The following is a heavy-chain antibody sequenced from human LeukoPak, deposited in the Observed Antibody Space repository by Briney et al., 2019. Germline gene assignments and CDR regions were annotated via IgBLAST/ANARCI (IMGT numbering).Heavy chain of an antibody. J-gene: IGHJ4*02. D-gene: IGHD6-19*01. CDR3: ACRPGIAVAGFDH. V-gene: IGHV1-46*01. CDR2: INPSGGST. Sequence: GASVKVSCKASGYTFTSYYMHWVRQAPGQGLEWMGIINPSGGSTSYAQKFQGRVTITSDTSASTAYMELSSLRSEDTAVYYCACRPGIAVAGFDHWGQGALVTVSS. CDR1: GYTFTSYY.